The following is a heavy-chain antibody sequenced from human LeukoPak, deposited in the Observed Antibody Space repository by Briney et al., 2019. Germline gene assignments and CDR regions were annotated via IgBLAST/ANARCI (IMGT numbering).Heavy chain of an antibody. Sequence: SVKVSCKASGGTFSSYAISWVRQAPGQGLEWMGRIIPIFGTANYAQKLQGRVTITTDESTSTPYMELSSLRSEDTAVYSCARGYYYDSSGFYTPVYYFDYWGQGTLVTVSS. J-gene: IGHJ4*02. V-gene: IGHV1-69*05. CDR1: GGTFSSYA. CDR3: ARGYYYDSSGFYTPVYYFDY. D-gene: IGHD3-22*01. CDR2: IIPIFGTA.